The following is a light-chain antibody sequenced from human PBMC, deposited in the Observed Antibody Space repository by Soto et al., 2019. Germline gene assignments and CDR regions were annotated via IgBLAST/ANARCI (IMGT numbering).Light chain of an antibody. CDR3: SSDTSSSTIG. J-gene: IGLJ1*01. CDR1: SSDVGGYNY. Sequence: QFVLTQPASVSGSPGQSITISCTGTSSDVGGYNYVSWYQQHPGKAPKLMIYDVSNRPSGVSNRFSGSKSGNTASLTISGLQAEDEADYYCSSDTSSSTIGFGTGTKVTVL. CDR2: DVS. V-gene: IGLV2-14*01.